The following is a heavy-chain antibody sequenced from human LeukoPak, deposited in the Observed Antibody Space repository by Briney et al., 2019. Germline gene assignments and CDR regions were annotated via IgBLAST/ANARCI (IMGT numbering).Heavy chain of an antibody. CDR1: GGSFSGYY. CDR2: INHSGST. Sequence: PSETLSLTCAVYGGSFSGYYWSGLRQPPGKGLEWIGEINHSGSTNYNPSLKSRVTISVDTSKNQFSLKLSSVTAADTAVYYCARGEYYLRFQNWGQGTLATVS. CDR3: ARGEYYLRFQN. V-gene: IGHV4-34*01. J-gene: IGHJ1*01. D-gene: IGHD2/OR15-2a*01.